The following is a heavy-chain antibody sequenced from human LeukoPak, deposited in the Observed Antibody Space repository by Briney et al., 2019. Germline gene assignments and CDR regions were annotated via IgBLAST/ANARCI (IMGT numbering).Heavy chain of an antibody. CDR1: GYSFTSYW. CDR2: IYPGDSDT. V-gene: IGHV5-51*01. D-gene: IGHD6-6*01. J-gene: IGHJ5*02. CDR3: ARRSSSASGYNWFDP. Sequence: GESLKISCKGSGYSFTSYWIGWVRQMPGKGLEWMGIIYPGDSDTRYSPSFQSQVTISADKSISTAYLQWSSLKASDTAMYYCARRSSSASGYNWFDPWGQGTLVTASS.